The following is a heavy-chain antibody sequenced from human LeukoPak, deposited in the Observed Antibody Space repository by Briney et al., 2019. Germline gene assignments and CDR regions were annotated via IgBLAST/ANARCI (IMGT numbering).Heavy chain of an antibody. CDR3: AKESIAAACNVKYFDY. V-gene: IGHV3-23*01. J-gene: IGHJ4*02. D-gene: IGHD6-13*01. CDR2: ISGSGGST. CDR1: GFTFSSYA. Sequence: SGGSLRLSCAASGFTFSSYAMSWVRQAPGKGLEWVSAISGSGGSTYYADSVKDRFTISRDNSKNRLYLQMNSRRVEDTAVNYCAKESIAAACNVKYFDYCGEGGLVTVSP.